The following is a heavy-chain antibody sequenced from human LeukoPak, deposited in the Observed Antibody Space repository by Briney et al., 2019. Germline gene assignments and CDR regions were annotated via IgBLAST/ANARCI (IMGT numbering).Heavy chain of an antibody. CDR1: GGSFSSTSYY. J-gene: IGHJ3*02. D-gene: IGHD3-22*01. V-gene: IGHV4-39*07. CDR2: IYSGST. Sequence: SETLSLTCTVSGGSFSSTSYYWGWIRQPPGKGLEWIGTIYSGSTYYNPSLKSRVTISVDTSKNQFSLKLSSVTAADTAVYYCAREDVNYDSSGLDAFDIWGQGTMVTVSS. CDR3: AREDVNYDSSGLDAFDI.